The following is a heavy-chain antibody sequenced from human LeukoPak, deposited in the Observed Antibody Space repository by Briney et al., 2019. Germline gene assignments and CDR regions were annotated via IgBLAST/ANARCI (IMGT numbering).Heavy chain of an antibody. CDR3: AKEGLLRFLEWFFDY. D-gene: IGHD3-3*01. Sequence: GGSLRLSCAASGFTFSSYGMHWVRQAPGKGLEWVAFIRYDGSNKYYADSVKGRFTISRDNSKNTLYLQMNSLRAEDTAVYYCAKEGLLRFLEWFFDYWGQGTLVTASS. CDR2: IRYDGSNK. CDR1: GFTFSSYG. J-gene: IGHJ4*02. V-gene: IGHV3-30*02.